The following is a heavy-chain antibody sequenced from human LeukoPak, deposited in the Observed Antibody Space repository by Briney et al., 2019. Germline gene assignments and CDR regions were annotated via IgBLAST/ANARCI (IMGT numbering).Heavy chain of an antibody. D-gene: IGHD4-17*01. CDR3: ARHYPGGDYFIDY. CDR2: IYPDDSDT. CDR1: GYSFTSYW. J-gene: IGHJ4*02. V-gene: IGHV5-51*01. Sequence: GESLKISCKGSGYSFTSYWIGWVRQMPGKGLEWVGIIYPDDSDTRYSPSFQDQVIISADKPISTAYLQWSSLKASDTAMYYCARHYPGGDYFIDYWGQGTLVTVSS.